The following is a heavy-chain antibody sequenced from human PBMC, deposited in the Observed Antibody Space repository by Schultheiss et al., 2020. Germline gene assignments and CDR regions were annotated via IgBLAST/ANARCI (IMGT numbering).Heavy chain of an antibody. CDR3: ARGARGLVSATVGRFDP. CDR1: GGSFSGDY. CDR2: INHSEST. V-gene: IGHV4-34*01. D-gene: IGHD4-11*01. Sequence: SETLSLTCAVYGGSFSGDYWSWIRQPPGPGLEWIGEINHSESTNYNPSLKSRVTIAVDTSKNQFSLKLSSVTAADTAVYYCARGARGLVSATVGRFDPWGQGTLVTVSS. J-gene: IGHJ5*02.